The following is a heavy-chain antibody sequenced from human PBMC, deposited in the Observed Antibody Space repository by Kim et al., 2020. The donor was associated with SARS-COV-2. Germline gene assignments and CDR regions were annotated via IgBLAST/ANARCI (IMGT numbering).Heavy chain of an antibody. CDR2: INHNGSS. V-gene: IGHV4-34*01. Sequence: SETLSLTCAVYGGSFSGYYWSWIRQPPGKGLGWVWEINHNGSSNYNPSPSSRVTISVATNTNQTPLKLSSGTAADAAAYYYARGTDGIGGLALDVWG. D-gene: IGHD1-26*01. CDR1: GGSFSGYY. CDR3: ARGTDGIGGLALDV. J-gene: IGHJ3*01.